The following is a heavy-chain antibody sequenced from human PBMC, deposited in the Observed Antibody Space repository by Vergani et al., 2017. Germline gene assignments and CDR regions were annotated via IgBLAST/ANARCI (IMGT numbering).Heavy chain of an antibody. CDR3: AKQMIVGIAVP. CDR2: ISGSGDNT. Sequence: EVQLLESGGDLVQPGGSLRLSCVVSGFTFSSYVMNWVRQAPGKGLEWVSGISGSGDNTYYADSVKGRFTISRDNSKNTLYLQMSSLRAEDTAIYYCAKQMIVGIAVPWGQGTLVTVSS. D-gene: IGHD6-19*01. V-gene: IGHV3-23*01. J-gene: IGHJ5*02. CDR1: GFTFSSYV.